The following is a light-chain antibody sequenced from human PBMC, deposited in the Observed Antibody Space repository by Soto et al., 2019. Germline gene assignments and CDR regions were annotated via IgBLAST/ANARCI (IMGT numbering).Light chain of an antibody. J-gene: IGKJ1*01. CDR3: QSNYILPWT. CDR1: QYIGNY. Sequence: DIQVTQSPPSLSASVGDRVTITCRASQYIGNYLNWYQHKPGKAPRLLIYSASTLQIGVPSRFSGSVSGTDFTLTITTLQPDDFASYYCQSNYILPWTFGQGTKVDIK. V-gene: IGKV1-39*01. CDR2: SAS.